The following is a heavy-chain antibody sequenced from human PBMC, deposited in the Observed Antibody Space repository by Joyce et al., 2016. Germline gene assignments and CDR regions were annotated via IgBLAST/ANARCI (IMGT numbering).Heavy chain of an antibody. Sequence: QVQLQESVPGLVKPSETLSLTCGVSGLSFDLHSFWGWIRQPPGKGLEWIGNVYHHGNTQYGPARKSRVTISMDTSKNQFSLNLNSLTAADTAVYFWARRPYNVHTPLGSDWYFDLWGRGTLVTVSS. CDR2: VYHHGNT. J-gene: IGHJ2*01. V-gene: IGHV4-38-2*01. D-gene: IGHD5-18*01. CDR1: GLSFDLHSF. CDR3: ARRPYNVHTPLGSDWYFDL.